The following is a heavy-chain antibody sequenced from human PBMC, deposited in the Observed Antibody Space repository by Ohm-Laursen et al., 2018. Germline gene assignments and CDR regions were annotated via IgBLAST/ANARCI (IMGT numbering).Heavy chain of an antibody. CDR3: ARSSMVRGVIRVPYYYGMDV. J-gene: IGHJ6*02. V-gene: IGHV3-66*01. CDR2: IYSGGST. D-gene: IGHD3-10*01. Sequence: SLRLSCAASGFTFSSYAMHWVRQAPGKGLEWVSVIYSGGSTYYADSVKGRFTISRDNSKNTLYLQMNSLRAEDTAVYYCARSSMVRGVIRVPYYYGMDVWGQGTTVTVSS. CDR1: GFTFSSYA.